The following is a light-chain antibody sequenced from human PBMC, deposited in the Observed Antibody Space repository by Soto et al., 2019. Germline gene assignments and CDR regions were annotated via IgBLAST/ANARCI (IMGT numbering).Light chain of an antibody. V-gene: IGLV1-51*02. Sequence: QSGLTQPPSVSAAPGQKVTISCSGSSSNIGNNYVSWYQQLPGTAPKLLIYENNKRPSGILDGFSGSTSGTSATLGNTGLQIGEEADYYCGTWDSSLRAVFYVFGTGTKVTVL. CDR1: SSNIGNNY. CDR2: ENN. CDR3: GTWDSSLRAVFYV. J-gene: IGLJ1*01.